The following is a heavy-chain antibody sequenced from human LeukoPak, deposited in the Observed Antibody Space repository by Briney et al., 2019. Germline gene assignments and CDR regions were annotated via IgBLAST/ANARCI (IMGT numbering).Heavy chain of an antibody. J-gene: IGHJ4*02. D-gene: IGHD3-22*01. V-gene: IGHV3-21*01. Sequence: GGSPRLSCAASGFTFSSYSMNWVRQAPGKGLEWVSSISSSSSYIYYADSVKGRFTISRDNAKNSLYLQMNSLRAEDTAVYYCAREGDYYDSSGYYVFDYWGQGTLVTVSS. CDR2: ISSSSSYI. CDR1: GFTFSSYS. CDR3: AREGDYYDSSGYYVFDY.